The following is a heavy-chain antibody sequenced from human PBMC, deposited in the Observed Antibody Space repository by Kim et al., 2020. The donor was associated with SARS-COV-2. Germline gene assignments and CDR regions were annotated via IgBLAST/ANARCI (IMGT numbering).Heavy chain of an antibody. CDR2: ISSSGSTI. Sequence: GGSLRLSCAASGFTFSDYYMSWIRQAPGKGLEWVSYISSSGSTIYYADSVKGLFTISRDNAKNSLYLQMNSLRAEDTAVYYCARDGRASKNWYYYYGMDVWGQGTTVTVSS. V-gene: IGHV3-11*01. D-gene: IGHD1-1*01. J-gene: IGHJ6*02. CDR3: ARDGRASKNWYYYYGMDV. CDR1: GFTFSDYY.